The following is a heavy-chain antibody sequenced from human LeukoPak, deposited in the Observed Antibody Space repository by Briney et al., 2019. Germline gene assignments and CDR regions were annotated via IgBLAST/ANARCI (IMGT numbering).Heavy chain of an antibody. CDR3: ARGPGGRKDFDF. D-gene: IGHD2-2*01. Sequence: ASVKVSCKASGYSLTTYYMHWVRQAPGQGLEWMGWINVGNGNTKRSQKFQGRVTLTWDTSATTAHMALSGLRSEDTALYYCARGPGGRKDFDFWGLGTLITVSS. V-gene: IGHV1-3*01. J-gene: IGHJ4*02. CDR1: GYSLTTYY. CDR2: INVGNGNT.